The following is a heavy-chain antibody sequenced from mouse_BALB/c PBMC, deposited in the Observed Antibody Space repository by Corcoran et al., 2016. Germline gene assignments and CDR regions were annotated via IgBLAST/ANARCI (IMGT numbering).Heavy chain of an antibody. CDR2: ISYDGSN. Sequence: DVQLQESGPGLVTPSQSLSLPCSVTVYSITSGNCWNWIRQFPGNKLEWMGYISYDGSNNYNPSLKHLISLTRDTSKNQFFLKLNSVTTEDTATYYCARDRDFDYWGQGTTLTVSS. V-gene: IGHV3-6*02. J-gene: IGHJ2*01. CDR3: ARDRDFDY. CDR1: VYSITSGNC.